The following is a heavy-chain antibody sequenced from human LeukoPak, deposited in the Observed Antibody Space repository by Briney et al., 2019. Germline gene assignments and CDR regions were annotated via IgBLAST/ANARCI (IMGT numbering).Heavy chain of an antibody. V-gene: IGHV3-74*01. CDR2: INSDGSST. CDR3: ARDVGPGIAVAGWY. J-gene: IGHJ4*02. D-gene: IGHD6-19*01. Sequence: PGGSLRLSCAASGFAFSNYWMHWVRQAPGKGLVWVSRINSDGSSTSYADSVKGRFTISRDNAKNSLYLQMNSLRAEDTAVYYCARDVGPGIAVAGWYWGQGTLVTVSS. CDR1: GFAFSNYW.